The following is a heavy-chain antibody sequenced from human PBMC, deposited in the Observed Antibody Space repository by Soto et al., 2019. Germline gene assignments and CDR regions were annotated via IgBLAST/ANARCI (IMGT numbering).Heavy chain of an antibody. V-gene: IGHV1-2*04. Sequence: GASVKVSCKASGYSFTDYLIHWVRQAPGQGLEWLGRINPKSGGTSTAQKFQGWVTMTTDTSISTASMELTRLTSDDTAIYYCARGDSTDCSNGVCSFFYNLDMDVWGQGTTVTV. CDR1: GYSFTDYL. CDR2: INPKSGGT. J-gene: IGHJ6*02. CDR3: ARGDSTDCSNGVCSFFYNLDMDV. D-gene: IGHD2-8*01.